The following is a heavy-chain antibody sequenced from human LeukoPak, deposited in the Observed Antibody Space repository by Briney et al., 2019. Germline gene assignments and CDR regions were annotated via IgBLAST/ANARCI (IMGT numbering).Heavy chain of an antibody. J-gene: IGHJ3*02. V-gene: IGHV1-69*01. CDR3: AREHDYGDPHDAFDI. CDR2: IIPIFGTA. Sequence: GSSVNVSCKASGGTFRRYYIRWVRQAPGQGLEWMGGIIPIFGTANYAQKFQGRVTITADESTSTAYMELSSLRSEDTAVYYCAREHDYGDPHDAFDIWGQGTMVTVSS. CDR1: GGTFRRYY. D-gene: IGHD4-17*01.